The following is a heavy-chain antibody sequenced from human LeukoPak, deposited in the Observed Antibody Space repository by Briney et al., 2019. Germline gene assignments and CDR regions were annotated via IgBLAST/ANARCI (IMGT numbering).Heavy chain of an antibody. D-gene: IGHD3-10*01. J-gene: IGHJ4*02. V-gene: IGHV4-39*01. CDR3: AKHYMGSSYNHGLDC. CDR2: IYYSGST. Sequence: PSETLSLTCTVSGDSISSSSYYWGWIRQPPGKGLEWIGTIYYSGSTYYNPSLKSRVTISVDTSKNQFSLKLSSVTAADTALYYCAKHYMGSSYNHGLDCWGQGTLVTVSS. CDR1: GDSISSSSYY.